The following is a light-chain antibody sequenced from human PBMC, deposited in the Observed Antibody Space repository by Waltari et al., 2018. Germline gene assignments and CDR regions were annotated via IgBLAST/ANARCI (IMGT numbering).Light chain of an antibody. V-gene: IGLV2-11*01. Sequence: QSALTQPRPVSGSPGQSVTIPCTGTSSAVGTYNFISCYHQHPGKAPNVIIFDVTKRPSGVPDRFSGSKSGNTASLTISGLQAEYEADYYCCSYAGTYASYVFGAGTTVTVL. CDR1: SSAVGTYNF. J-gene: IGLJ1*01. CDR2: DVT. CDR3: CSYAGTYASYV.